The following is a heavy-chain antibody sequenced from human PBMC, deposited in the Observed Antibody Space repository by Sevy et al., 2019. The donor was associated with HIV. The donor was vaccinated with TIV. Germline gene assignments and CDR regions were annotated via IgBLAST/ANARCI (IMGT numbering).Heavy chain of an antibody. CDR3: ARAPSGSQGPGQYFHH. D-gene: IGHD1-26*01. J-gene: IGHJ1*01. V-gene: IGHV1-18*01. Sequence: ASVKVSCKTSGYTFTNYFITWVRQAPGQGLEWMGRISRYDTNYAQKFQGRVTMTTDTSTSTVYMELRSLKSDDTAVYYRARAPSGSQGPGQYFHHWGQGTLVTVSS. CDR1: GYTFTNYF. CDR2: ISRYDT.